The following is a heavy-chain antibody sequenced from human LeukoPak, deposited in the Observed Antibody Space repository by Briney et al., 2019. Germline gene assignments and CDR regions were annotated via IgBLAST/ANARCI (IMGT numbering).Heavy chain of an antibody. Sequence: AASVKVSCKASGGTFSSYAISWVRQAPGLGLEWMGGIIPMFGTANYAQKFQGRVTITTDESTSTAYMELSSLRSEDTAVYYCASPDLYDSSGYYSYWGQGTLVTVSS. CDR1: GGTFSSYA. CDR2: IIPMFGTA. D-gene: IGHD3-22*01. J-gene: IGHJ4*02. CDR3: ASPDLYDSSGYYSY. V-gene: IGHV1-69*05.